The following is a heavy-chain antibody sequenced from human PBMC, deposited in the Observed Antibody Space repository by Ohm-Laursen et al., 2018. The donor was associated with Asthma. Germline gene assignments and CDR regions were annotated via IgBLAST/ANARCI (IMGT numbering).Heavy chain of an antibody. J-gene: IGHJ1*01. D-gene: IGHD1-26*01. CDR1: GYTFSRYS. Sequence: GSLRLSCAAPGYTFSRYSIHWVRQIPGKGLEWVASISTASSFIYYADSVRGRFTTSRDNARNSVYLQMNSLRAEDTALYYCARIGPEWGLPGREYSLHHWGEGTLVTVSS. CDR2: ISTASSFI. CDR3: ARIGPEWGLPGREYSLHH. V-gene: IGHV3-21*01.